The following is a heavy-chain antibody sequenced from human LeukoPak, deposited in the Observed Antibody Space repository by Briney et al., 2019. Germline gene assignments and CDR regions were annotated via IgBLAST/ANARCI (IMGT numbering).Heavy chain of an antibody. J-gene: IGHJ4*02. CDR1: GYTFTNHP. D-gene: IGHD3-22*01. CDR2: INTDNGNT. Sequence: GASVTVSCKTSGYTFTNHPMHWMRQAPGQRLEWMGWINTDNGNTKYSQKLQGRVAFTRDTSASTAYMELNSLTSEDTSVYYCAPLIGAYFGYWGQGTLVTVSS. CDR3: APLIGAYFGY. V-gene: IGHV1-3*04.